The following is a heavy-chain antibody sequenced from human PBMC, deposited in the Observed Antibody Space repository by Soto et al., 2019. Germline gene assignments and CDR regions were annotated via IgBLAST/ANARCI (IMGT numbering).Heavy chain of an antibody. D-gene: IGHD3-16*01. CDR3: ARWGTTAGYDL. CDR2: TSYDGSNN. CDR1: GFMFKSYV. V-gene: IGHV3-30*19. J-gene: IGHJ4*02. Sequence: QLQLVESGGGVVQPGTSLRLSCAASGFMFKSYVMHWVRQAPVKGLEWVALTSYDGSNNYYGDSAKGRFTVSRDNSKNTLRLQMDSLRPEDTALYYCARWGTTAGYDLWGQGTLVSVSS.